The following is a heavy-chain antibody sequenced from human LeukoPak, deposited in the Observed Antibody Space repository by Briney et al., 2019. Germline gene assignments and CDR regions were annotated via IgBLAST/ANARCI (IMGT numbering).Heavy chain of an antibody. CDR2: ITGTGGNQ. D-gene: IGHD3-10*01. V-gene: IGHV3-23*01. J-gene: IGHJ4*02. CDR1: GFILDSYD. CDR3: AKVHGSGNYRFDF. Sequence: GGSLRLSCEGSGFILDSYDINWVRQRPGKGLAGVSPITGTGGNQYHADSVKDRFTISRDNSKNTVYLQMNSLRAEDTAIYYCAKVHGSGNYRFDFWGQGTLVTVSS.